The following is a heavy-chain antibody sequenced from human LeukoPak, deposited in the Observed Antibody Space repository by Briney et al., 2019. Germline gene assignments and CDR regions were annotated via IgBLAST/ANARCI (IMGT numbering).Heavy chain of an antibody. CDR2: INHSGST. J-gene: IGHJ4*02. Sequence: SETLSLTCAVYGGSFSGYYWSWIRQPPGKGLEWIGEINHSGSTNYNPSLKSRATISVDTSKSQFSLKLSSVTAADTAVYYCARTSLVGATRCFDYWGQGTLVTVSS. CDR3: ARTSLVGATRCFDY. V-gene: IGHV4-34*01. CDR1: GGSFSGYY. D-gene: IGHD1-26*01.